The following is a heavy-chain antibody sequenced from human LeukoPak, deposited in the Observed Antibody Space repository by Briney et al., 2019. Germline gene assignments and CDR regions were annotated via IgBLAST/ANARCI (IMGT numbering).Heavy chain of an antibody. CDR3: ARVGLGYAFDI. Sequence: ASVKVSCKASGYTFTSYDINWVRQAAGQGLEWMGWINPDSANTGYAQKFQGRVTMTRDTSTSTVYMELSSLSSEDTAMYYCARVGLGYAFDIWGHGTMVTVSS. V-gene: IGHV1-8*01. CDR2: INPDSANT. CDR1: GYTFTSYD. J-gene: IGHJ3*02. D-gene: IGHD7-27*01.